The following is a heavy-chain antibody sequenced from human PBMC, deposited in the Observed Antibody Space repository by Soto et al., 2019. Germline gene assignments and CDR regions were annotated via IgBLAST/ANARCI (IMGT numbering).Heavy chain of an antibody. CDR2: VYYSGGA. J-gene: IGHJ5*02. Sequence: SETLSLTCTVSGGSISGYYWSWIRQPPGKGLEWIGNVYYSGGAKYNPSVKRRVSISVDTSKNQFSLNLSSVTAADTAVYYCAGMAYCGGDCYPPWFDPWGQGTLVTVSS. V-gene: IGHV4-59*01. D-gene: IGHD2-21*02. CDR1: GGSISGYY. CDR3: AGMAYCGGDCYPPWFDP.